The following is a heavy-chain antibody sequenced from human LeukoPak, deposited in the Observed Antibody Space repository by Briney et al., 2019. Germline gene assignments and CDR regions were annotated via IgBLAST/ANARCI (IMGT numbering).Heavy chain of an antibody. CDR1: GGSFSGYY. CDR2: INHSGST. D-gene: IGHD2-2*01. V-gene: IGHV4-34*01. J-gene: IGHJ6*03. CDR3: ASSYCSSTSCYRYYYYMDV. Sequence: SETLSLTCAVYGGSFSGYYWSWIRQPPGKGLEWIGEINHSGSTNYNPSLKSRVTISVDTSKNQFSLKLSSVTAADTAVYYCASSYCSSTSCYRYYYYMDVWGKGTTVTVSS.